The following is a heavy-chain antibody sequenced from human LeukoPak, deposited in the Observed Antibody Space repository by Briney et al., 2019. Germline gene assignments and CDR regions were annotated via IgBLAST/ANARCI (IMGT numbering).Heavy chain of an antibody. CDR2: IHPSGGST. CDR3: ARMDMDAAMVTNFFDY. V-gene: IGHV1-46*04. D-gene: IGHD5-18*01. J-gene: IGHJ4*02. CDR1: VYTFTNHY. Sequence: ASVTISFKTSVYTFTNHYIHWLRQAPGQGPEWMGVIHPSGGSTTYAHKLQGRVTVTKDTSTSTVYIELTSLTSEDTAVYYCARMDMDAAMVTNFFDYWGQGTLVTVSS.